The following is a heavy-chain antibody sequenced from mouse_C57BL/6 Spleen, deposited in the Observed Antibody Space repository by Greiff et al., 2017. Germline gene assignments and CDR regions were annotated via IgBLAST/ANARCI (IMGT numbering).Heavy chain of an antibody. CDR2: IYPGDGDT. Sequence: VQLQESGAELVKPGASVKISCKASGYAFSSYWMNWVKQRPGKGLEWIGQIYPGDGDTNYNGKFKGKATLTADKSSSTAYMQLSSLTSEDSAVYFCARAPTGTWFAYWGQGTLVTVSA. CDR1: GYAFSSYW. CDR3: ARAPTGTWFAY. J-gene: IGHJ3*01. D-gene: IGHD4-1*02. V-gene: IGHV1-80*01.